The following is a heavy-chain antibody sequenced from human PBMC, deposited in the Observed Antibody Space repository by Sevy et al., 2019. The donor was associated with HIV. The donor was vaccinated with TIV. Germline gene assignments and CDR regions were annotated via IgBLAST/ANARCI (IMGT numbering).Heavy chain of an antibody. CDR3: VREGVGGYSYSLDC. Sequence: GGSLRLSCAASGFTFSSYWMSWVRQAPGKGLEWVATMKEDGSARNYVDSVKGRFTISRDNAKNSLYLQMNSLRAEVTAVYYCVREGVGGYSYSLDCWGQGTLVTVSS. J-gene: IGHJ4*02. CDR1: GFTFSSYW. CDR2: MKEDGSAR. D-gene: IGHD5-18*01. V-gene: IGHV3-7*01.